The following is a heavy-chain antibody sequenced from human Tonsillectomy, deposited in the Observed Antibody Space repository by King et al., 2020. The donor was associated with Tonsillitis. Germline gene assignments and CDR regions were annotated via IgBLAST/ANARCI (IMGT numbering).Heavy chain of an antibody. V-gene: IGHV4-59*01. CDR1: GASISSYY. J-gene: IGHJ1*01. D-gene: IGHD6-13*01. CDR2: IYYSGGT. Sequence: VQLQESGPRLVKPSETLSLTCNVSGASISSYYWSWIRQPPGKGLEWIGHIYYSGGTNYNPSLESRVTISADTSKNQFSLRLSSVTAADTAVYYCSRGYRSRRDGGKYFLYWGQGTLVTVSS. CDR3: SRGYRSRRDGGKYFLY.